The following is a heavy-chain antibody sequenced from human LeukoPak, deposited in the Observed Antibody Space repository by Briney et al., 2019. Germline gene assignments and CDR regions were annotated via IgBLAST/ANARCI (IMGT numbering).Heavy chain of an antibody. V-gene: IGHV1-18*01. CDR2: ISAYNGNT. J-gene: IGHJ5*02. CDR3: ARAQITMVRGVIMHWFDP. Sequence: ASVEVSCKASGYTFTSYGISWVRQAPGQGLEWMGWISAYNGNTNYAQKLQGRVTMTTDTSTSTAYMELRSLRSDDTAVYYCARAQITMVRGVIMHWFDPWGQGTLVTVSS. CDR1: GYTFTSYG. D-gene: IGHD3-10*01.